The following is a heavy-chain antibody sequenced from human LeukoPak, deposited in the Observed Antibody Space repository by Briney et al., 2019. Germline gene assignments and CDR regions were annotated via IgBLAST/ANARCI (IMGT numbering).Heavy chain of an antibody. V-gene: IGHV1-18*01. J-gene: IGHJ5*02. CDR3: ATTCSSSSCYIVH. CDR1: GYTFANFD. Sequence: PLASVTVSCKASGYTFANFDITWVRQAPGQGLEWMGWISVYNGNTNYAQNLQGRVTLTTDTSTRTAHMQERSLRSDDTAVYYCATTCSSSSCYIVHWGQGTLVTVSS. CDR2: ISVYNGNT. D-gene: IGHD2-2*02.